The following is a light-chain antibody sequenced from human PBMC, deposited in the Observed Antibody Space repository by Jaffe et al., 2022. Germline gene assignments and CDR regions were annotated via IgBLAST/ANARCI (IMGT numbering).Light chain of an antibody. V-gene: IGLV2-14*03. Sequence: QSALTQPASVSGSPGQSVTISCTGTSTDVAAYNFVSWYQQHPGKAPKLIIYDVTDRPSGVSDRFSGSKSGITASLTISGLQAEDEATYHCISYSGSSTWVFGGGTKLTVL. CDR2: DVT. CDR3: ISYSGSSTWV. J-gene: IGLJ3*02. CDR1: STDVAAYNF.